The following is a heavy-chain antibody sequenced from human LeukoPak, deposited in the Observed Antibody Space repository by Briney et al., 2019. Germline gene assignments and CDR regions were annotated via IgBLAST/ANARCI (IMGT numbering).Heavy chain of an antibody. D-gene: IGHD3-9*01. CDR2: IIPIFGTA. CDR1: GGTFSSYA. V-gene: IGHV1-69*13. J-gene: IGHJ5*02. Sequence: SVKVSCKASGGTFSSYAISWVRQAPGQGLEWMGGIIPIFGTANYAQKFQGRVTITADESTSTAYMELSSLRPEDTAVYYCARQGAYYDILTGFGRPFDPWGQGTLVTVSS. CDR3: ARQGAYYDILTGFGRPFDP.